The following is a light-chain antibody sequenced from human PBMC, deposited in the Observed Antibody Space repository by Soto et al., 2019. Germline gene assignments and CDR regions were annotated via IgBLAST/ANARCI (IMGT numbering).Light chain of an antibody. CDR3: QQYKSYFRT. Sequence: DIQMTQSPSTLSASVGDRVTITCRASQSISSWLAWYQQKPGKAPNLLIYEASSLESGVPSRFSGSGSGTAFTLTISSLQPDDFGIYYCQQYKSYFRTFGQGTKVEIK. V-gene: IGKV1-5*03. J-gene: IGKJ1*01. CDR1: QSISSW. CDR2: EAS.